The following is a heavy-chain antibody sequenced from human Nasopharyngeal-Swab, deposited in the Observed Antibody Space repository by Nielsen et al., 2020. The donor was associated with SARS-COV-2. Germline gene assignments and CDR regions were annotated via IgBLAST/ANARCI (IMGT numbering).Heavy chain of an antibody. CDR3: ARDGLDYDFWSAYFMDV. J-gene: IGHJ6*02. V-gene: IGHV3-21*01. CDR2: IRSIRSYI. CDR1: GFTFNNYP. Sequence: GRSLRLSCAASGFTFNNYPFHCVRPAPGQGLELVSSIRSIRSYIYYADSVKGRFTISRDNAKNSLYLQMNSLRAEDTAVYYCARDGLDYDFWSAYFMDVWGQGTTVTVSS. D-gene: IGHD3-3*01.